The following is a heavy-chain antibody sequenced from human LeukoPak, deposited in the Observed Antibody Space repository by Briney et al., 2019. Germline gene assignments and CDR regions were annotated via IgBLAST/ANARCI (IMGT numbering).Heavy chain of an antibody. V-gene: IGHV3-53*01. CDR3: ARVKVSSSSSSLFSCYGMDV. D-gene: IGHD6-13*01. Sequence: GGSLRLSCAASGFTVSSNYMSWVRQAPGKGLEWVSVIYSGGSTYYADSVKGRFTISRDNSKNTLYLQMNSQRAEDTAVYYCARVKVSSSSSSLFSCYGMDVWGQGTTVTVSS. J-gene: IGHJ6*02. CDR2: IYSGGST. CDR1: GFTVSSNY.